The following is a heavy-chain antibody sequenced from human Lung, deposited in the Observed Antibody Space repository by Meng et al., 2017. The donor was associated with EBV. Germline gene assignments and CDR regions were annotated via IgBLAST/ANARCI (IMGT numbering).Heavy chain of an antibody. CDR1: GDSSGRYIW. J-gene: IGHJ4*02. CDR2: VYQRGDT. CDR3: GRDQGRQLINH. V-gene: IGHV4-4*02. D-gene: IGHD1-1*01. Sequence: QVQLQAAGPGLVKPSGTLSLSCTVCGDSSGRYIWWSWVRQPPGKGLEWIGEVYQRGDTNYNPSLRSRFVISVDRSKNQFSLNLSSVTAADTAVYYCGRDQGRQLINHWGQGTLVTVSS.